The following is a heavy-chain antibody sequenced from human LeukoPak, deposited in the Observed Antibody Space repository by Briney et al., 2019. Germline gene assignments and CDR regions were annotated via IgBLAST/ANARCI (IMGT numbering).Heavy chain of an antibody. V-gene: IGHV3-15*01. J-gene: IGHJ4*02. CDR2: IKSKTDGGTI. Sequence: KPGESLRLSCAASGFILNNAWMSWVRQAPGKGLEWVGRIKSKTDGGTIDYAAPVKGRSTISRDDSKNMVYLLMNNLKTGATAVYYCTTSYYDSSGFRAWGQGTLVTVSS. CDR1: GFILNNAW. CDR3: TTSYYDSSGFRA. D-gene: IGHD3-22*01.